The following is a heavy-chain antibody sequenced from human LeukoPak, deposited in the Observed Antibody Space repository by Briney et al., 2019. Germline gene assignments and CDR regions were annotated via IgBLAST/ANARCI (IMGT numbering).Heavy chain of an antibody. CDR3: ARQGRHIAAAGHWYFDL. CDR2: IYYSGST. D-gene: IGHD6-13*01. Sequence: PSETLSLTCTVSGGSISSYYWSWIRQPPGKGLEWIGYIYYSGSTNYNPSLKSRVTISVDTSKNQFSLKVSSVTAADTAVYYCARQGRHIAAAGHWYFDLWGRGTLVTASS. CDR1: GGSISSYY. J-gene: IGHJ2*01. V-gene: IGHV4-59*08.